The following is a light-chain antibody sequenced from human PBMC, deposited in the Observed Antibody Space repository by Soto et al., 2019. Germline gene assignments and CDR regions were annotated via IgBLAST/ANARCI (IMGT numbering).Light chain of an antibody. J-gene: IGKJ1*01. Sequence: IVLTQCPGTRSLSPGERATLSCRASQSVSNNYLAWYQQKPGQAPRLLIYGAYNRATGIPDRFSGSGSGTDFTLTISRLEPEDFAVYYCQQYGSSGTFGQGTKVDIK. CDR3: QQYGSSGT. V-gene: IGKV3-20*01. CDR1: QSVSNNY. CDR2: GAY.